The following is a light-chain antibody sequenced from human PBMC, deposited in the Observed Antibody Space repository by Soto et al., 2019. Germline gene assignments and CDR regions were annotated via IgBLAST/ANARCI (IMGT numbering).Light chain of an antibody. CDR2: DVT. J-gene: IGLJ3*02. Sequence: QSALTQPRSVSGSPGQSVTISCTGTSSDVGAYNYVSWYQQYPGKAPKVVIYDVTYRPSGVPDRFSGSKSGNTASLTISGLQAEDEADYHCCSWAGNSLVFGGGTKLTVL. CDR3: CSWAGNSLV. CDR1: SSDVGAYNY. V-gene: IGLV2-11*01.